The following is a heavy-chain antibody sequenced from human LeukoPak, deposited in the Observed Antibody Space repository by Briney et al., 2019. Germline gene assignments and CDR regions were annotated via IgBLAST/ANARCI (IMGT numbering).Heavy chain of an antibody. D-gene: IGHD3-22*01. CDR3: ARGRYYYDSSGYYYVDDDY. CDR1: GGTFSIYA. Sequence: SVKVSCKASGGTFSIYAISWGRQGHGQGLELMGSIIPIFGIANYAQKFQGRVTITADKSTSTAYMELSSLRSEDTAVYYCARGRYYYDSSGYYYVDDDYWGQGTLVTVSS. CDR2: IIPIFGIA. J-gene: IGHJ4*02. V-gene: IGHV1-69*04.